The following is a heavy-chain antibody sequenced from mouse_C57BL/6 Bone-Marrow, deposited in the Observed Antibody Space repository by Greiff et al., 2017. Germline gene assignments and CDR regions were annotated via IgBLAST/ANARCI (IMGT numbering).Heavy chain of an antibody. Sequence: EVQLQQSGPGLAKPSQTLSLTCSVTGYSITSDYWNWIRKFPGNKLEYMGYISYSGSTYYNPSLKRRISITRDTSKNQYYLQLNSVTTEDTATYYCAKWGYSNYVGNYIDFRGQGTTLTVSS. D-gene: IGHD2-5*01. V-gene: IGHV3-8*01. CDR2: ISYSGST. J-gene: IGHJ2*01. CDR1: GYSITSDY. CDR3: AKWGYSNYVGNYIDF.